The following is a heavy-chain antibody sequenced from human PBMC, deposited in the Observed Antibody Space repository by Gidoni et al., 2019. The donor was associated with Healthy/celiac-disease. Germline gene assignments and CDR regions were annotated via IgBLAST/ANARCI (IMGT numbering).Heavy chain of an antibody. V-gene: IGHV4-39*01. CDR3: ARQGSYYDFWSGYYPDYYYYGMDV. J-gene: IGHJ6*02. CDR2: IYYSGST. CDR1: GGSISSSSYY. Sequence: QLQLQESGPGLVKPSETLSLTCTVSGGSISSSSYYWGWIRQPPGKGLEWIGSIYYSGSTYYNPSLKSRVTISVDTSKNQFSLKLSSVTAADTAVYYCARQGSYYDFWSGYYPDYYYYGMDVWGQGTTVTVSS. D-gene: IGHD3-3*01.